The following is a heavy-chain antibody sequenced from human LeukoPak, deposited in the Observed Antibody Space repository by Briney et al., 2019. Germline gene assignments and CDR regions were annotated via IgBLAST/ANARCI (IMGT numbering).Heavy chain of an antibody. CDR2: IYTSGST. V-gene: IGHV4-4*07. D-gene: IGHD3-22*01. CDR3: ARGYYYESSGYSDDAFDI. CDR1: GGSISSYY. Sequence: SETLSLTCTVSGGSISSYYWSWIRQPAGKRLEWIGRIYTSGSTKYNPSLKSRVTMSVDTSKNQLSLKLSSVTAADTAVYYCARGYYYESSGYSDDAFDIWGQGTMVIVSS. J-gene: IGHJ3*02.